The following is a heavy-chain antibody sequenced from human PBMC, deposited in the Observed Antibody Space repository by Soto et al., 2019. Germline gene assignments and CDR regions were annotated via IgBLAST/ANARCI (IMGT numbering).Heavy chain of an antibody. Sequence: GGSLRLSCAASGFTVSTNYMSWVRQAPGKGLEWVSVVYGGGNTYYADSVEGRFTISRDNSKNTLYLQMSSLRAEDTAVYYCARSYSNYLYWGRGTLVTVSS. CDR1: GFTVSTNY. J-gene: IGHJ4*02. V-gene: IGHV3-66*01. CDR2: VYGGGNT. CDR3: ARSYSNYLY. D-gene: IGHD4-4*01.